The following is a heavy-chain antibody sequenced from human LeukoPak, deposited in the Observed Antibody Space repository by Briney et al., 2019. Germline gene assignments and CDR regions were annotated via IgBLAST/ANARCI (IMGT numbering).Heavy chain of an antibody. CDR2: INHSGST. CDR1: GGSFSGYY. D-gene: IGHD6-19*01. Sequence: ASETLSLTCAVYGGSFSGYYWSWIRQPPGKGLEWIGEINHSGSTNYNPSLKSRVTISVDTSKNQFSLKLSSVTAADTAVYYCARVGSGWWIDAFDIWGRGTMVTVSS. V-gene: IGHV4-34*01. J-gene: IGHJ3*02. CDR3: ARVGSGWWIDAFDI.